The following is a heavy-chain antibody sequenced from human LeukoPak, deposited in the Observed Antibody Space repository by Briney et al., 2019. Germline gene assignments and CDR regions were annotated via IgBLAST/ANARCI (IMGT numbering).Heavy chain of an antibody. CDR1: GFTFSSYW. Sequence: GGSLRLSCAASGFTFSSYWMSWVRQAPGKGLEWVANINQDGSQTYYEDSVKGRFTISRDNAKNSMYLQMNSLRAEDTAVYFCATDRRSGRHDFDYWGQGTLVTVSS. CDR3: ATDRRSGRHDFDY. J-gene: IGHJ4*02. D-gene: IGHD3-10*01. V-gene: IGHV3-7*01. CDR2: INQDGSQT.